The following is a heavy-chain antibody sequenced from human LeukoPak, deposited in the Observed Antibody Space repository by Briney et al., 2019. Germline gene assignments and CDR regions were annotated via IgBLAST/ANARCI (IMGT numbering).Heavy chain of an antibody. J-gene: IGHJ6*03. CDR2: IKQDGSEK. V-gene: IGHV3-7*01. D-gene: IGHD3-3*01. Sequence: PGGSLRLSCAASGFTFSSYAMSWVRQAPGKGLEWVANIKQDGSEKYYVDSVKGRFTISRDNAKNSLYLQMNSLRAEDTAVYYCASSLLEWLLNYYYMDVWGKGTTVTVSS. CDR3: ASSLLEWLLNYYYMDV. CDR1: GFTFSSYA.